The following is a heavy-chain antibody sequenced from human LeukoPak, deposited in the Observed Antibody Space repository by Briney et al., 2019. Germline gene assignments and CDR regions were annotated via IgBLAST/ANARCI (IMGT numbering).Heavy chain of an antibody. D-gene: IGHD6-13*01. CDR3: ARQGAAAGTQENYYYYYMDV. CDR2: IYPGDSDT. Sequence: GESLKISCKGSGYSFTSYWIGWVRQMPGKGLEWMGIIYPGDSDTRYSPSFQGQVTISADKSISTAYLQWSSLKASDTAMYYCARQGAAAGTQENYYYYYMDVWGEGTTVTVSS. V-gene: IGHV5-51*01. CDR1: GYSFTSYW. J-gene: IGHJ6*03.